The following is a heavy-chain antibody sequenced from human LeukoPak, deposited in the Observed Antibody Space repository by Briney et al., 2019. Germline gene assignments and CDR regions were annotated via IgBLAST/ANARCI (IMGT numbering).Heavy chain of an antibody. CDR1: VFTFSDYW. J-gene: IGHJ4*02. D-gene: IGHD4-17*01. CDR3: ASALTTVTPHFHY. V-gene: IGHV3-74*03. Sequence: GGSLRLSCAASVFTFSDYWMHWVRQAPGKGLVWVSRIDTDGSIATYADSVKGRFTISRDNAKNTAYLQMNSLRVEDTGVYYCASALTTVTPHFHYWGQGTLVTVSS. CDR2: IDTDGSIA.